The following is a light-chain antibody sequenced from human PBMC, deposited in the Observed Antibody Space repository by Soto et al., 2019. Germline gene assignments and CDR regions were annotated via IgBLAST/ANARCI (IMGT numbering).Light chain of an antibody. V-gene: IGKV4-1*01. CDR3: QEYYSTPWT. Sequence: DIVMTPSPDSLAVSLGERATINCKSSQSVLYSSNNKNYLAWYQQKPGQPPKLLIYWASTRESGVPDRFGGGGSGTDFTLTIGSLQAEDVAVYYCQEYYSTPWTFGQGTKVEIK. CDR1: QSVLYSSNNKNY. J-gene: IGKJ1*01. CDR2: WAS.